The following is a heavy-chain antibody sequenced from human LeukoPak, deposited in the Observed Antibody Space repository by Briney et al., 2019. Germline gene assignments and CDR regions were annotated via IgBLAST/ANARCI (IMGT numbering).Heavy chain of an antibody. D-gene: IGHD2-15*01. J-gene: IGHJ3*02. CDR1: GGSISSGGYS. V-gene: IGHV4-30-2*01. CDR3: ARGIGSEDAFDI. Sequence: SETLSLTCAVSGGSISSGGYSWSWIRQPPGKGLEWIGYIYHSGSTYYNPSLKSRVTISVDRSKNQFSLKLSSVTAADTAVYYCARGIGSEDAFDIWGQGTMVTVSS. CDR2: IYHSGST.